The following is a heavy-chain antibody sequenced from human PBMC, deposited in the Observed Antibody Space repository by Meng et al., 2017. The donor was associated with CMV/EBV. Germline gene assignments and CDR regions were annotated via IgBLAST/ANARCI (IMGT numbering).Heavy chain of an antibody. D-gene: IGHD6-13*01. J-gene: IGHJ6*02. CDR3: AYSSSKNYYYYYGMDV. CDR2: IITIFGTA. CDR1: GGTFSSYA. V-gene: IGHV1-69*05. Sequence: SVQVSCKASGGTFSSYAISWVRQAPGQGLEWMGGIITIFGTANYAQKFQGRVTITTDESTSTAYMELSSLRSEDTAVYYCAYSSSKNYYYYYGMDVWGQGTTVTVSS.